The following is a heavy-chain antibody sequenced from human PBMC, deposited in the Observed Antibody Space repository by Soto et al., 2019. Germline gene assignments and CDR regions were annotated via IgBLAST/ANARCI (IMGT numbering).Heavy chain of an antibody. CDR1: GGSISSSNYY. Sequence: PSETLSLTCTVSGGSISSSNYYWGWIRQPPGKGLEWIGNIYYRGNTYYNPSLKSRVTISVDTSRNQFSLKLSSVTAADTAVYYCAGHAGGNIVVVPPALIAYWGQGTLVTVSS. J-gene: IGHJ4*01. CDR3: AGHAGGNIVVVPPALIAY. CDR2: IYYRGNT. D-gene: IGHD2-2*01. V-gene: IGHV4-39*01.